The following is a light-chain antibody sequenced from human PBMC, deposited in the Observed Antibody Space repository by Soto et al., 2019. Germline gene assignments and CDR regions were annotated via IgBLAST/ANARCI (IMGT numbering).Light chain of an antibody. J-gene: IGLJ7*01. Sequence: QSVLTQPPSVSAAPGQKVTISCSGSSSNIGSNSVSWYQQLPGKAPKLLIYDSNKRPSGIPDRFSGSKSGSSATLGITGLKTGDEADYYCGTWDSSLTAVFGGGTQLTVL. CDR3: GTWDSSLTAV. CDR2: DSN. V-gene: IGLV1-51*01. CDR1: SSNIGSNS.